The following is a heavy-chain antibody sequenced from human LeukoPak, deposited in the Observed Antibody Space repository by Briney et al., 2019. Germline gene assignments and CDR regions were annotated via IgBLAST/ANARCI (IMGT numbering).Heavy chain of an antibody. CDR2: MNPNSGNT. CDR3: AGGAYYYGSGREGTYYHYYYMDV. J-gene: IGHJ6*03. CDR1: GYTFTSYD. D-gene: IGHD3-10*01. Sequence: ASVKVSCKASGYTFTSYDINWVRQATGQGLEWMGWMNPNSGNTGYAQKFQGRVTMTRNTSISTAYMELSSLRSEDTAVYYCAGGAYYYGSGREGTYYHYYYMDVWGKGTTVTISS. V-gene: IGHV1-8*01.